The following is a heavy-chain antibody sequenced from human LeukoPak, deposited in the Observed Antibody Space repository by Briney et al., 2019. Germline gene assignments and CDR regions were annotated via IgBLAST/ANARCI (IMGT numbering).Heavy chain of an antibody. CDR1: GGSFSDYY. D-gene: IGHD1-20*01. J-gene: IGHJ5*02. Sequence: SETLSLTCAVYGGSFSDYYWSWIRQPPGKGLEWTGEINHSGSTDYNPSLKSRVTISIDKSKNHFSLKLTSVTAADTAIYYCARDSYNWNVDAFDPWGQGTLVTVSS. V-gene: IGHV4-34*01. CDR2: INHSGST. CDR3: ARDSYNWNVDAFDP.